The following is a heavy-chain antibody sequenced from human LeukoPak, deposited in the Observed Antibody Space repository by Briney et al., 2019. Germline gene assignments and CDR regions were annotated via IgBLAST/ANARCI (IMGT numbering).Heavy chain of an antibody. D-gene: IGHD6-6*01. Sequence: GGSLRLSCAASGFTFDDYGMSWVRHAPGKGLEWVSRINSDGSSTSYADSVKGRFTISRDNAKNTLYLQMNSLRAEDTAVYYCARGLSGYSSSLGYWGQGTLVTVSS. V-gene: IGHV3-74*01. CDR1: GFTFDDYG. CDR2: INSDGSST. J-gene: IGHJ4*02. CDR3: ARGLSGYSSSLGY.